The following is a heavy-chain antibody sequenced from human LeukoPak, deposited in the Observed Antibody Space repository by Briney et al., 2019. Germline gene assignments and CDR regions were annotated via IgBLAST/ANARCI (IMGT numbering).Heavy chain of an antibody. Sequence: ASVKVSCKASGYTFTSYDINWVRQATGQGLEWMGWMNPNSGNTGYAQKFQGRVTMTRNTSISTAHMELSSLRSEDTAVCYCARDYALRPYYYDSSGYPIGLDYWGQGTLVTVSS. CDR3: ARDYALRPYYYDSSGYPIGLDY. V-gene: IGHV1-8*01. D-gene: IGHD3-22*01. J-gene: IGHJ4*02. CDR2: MNPNSGNT. CDR1: GYTFTSYD.